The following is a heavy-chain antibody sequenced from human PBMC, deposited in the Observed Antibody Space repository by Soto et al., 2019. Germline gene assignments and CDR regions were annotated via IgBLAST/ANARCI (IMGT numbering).Heavy chain of an antibody. CDR2: IYPGDSDT. CDR3: ARGYCTTTICDPWFDP. CDR1: GYSFTSYW. D-gene: IGHD2-2*01. Sequence: GESVKISCTGVGYSFTSYWIGWVRQMPGKGLEWMGIIYPGDSDTRYSPSFQGQVTISADKSITTAYLQWSSLKASDTAMYYCARGYCTTTICDPWFDPWGQGTLVTV. J-gene: IGHJ5*02. V-gene: IGHV5-51*01.